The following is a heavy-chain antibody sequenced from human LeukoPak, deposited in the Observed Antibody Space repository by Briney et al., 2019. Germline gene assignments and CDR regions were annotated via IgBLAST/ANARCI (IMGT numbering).Heavy chain of an antibody. CDR1: GFTFSDYY. CDR3: ARVGTMVRGVIRYNWFDP. V-gene: IGHV3-11*04. CDR2: INSGGSTI. D-gene: IGHD3-10*01. Sequence: GGSLRLSCAASGFTFSDYYMTWIRQAPGKGLEWVSYINSGGSTIYYADSVQGRFTSSRDNGTKSLYLQMNSLRAEGTAVYSCARVGTMVRGVIRYNWFDPWGQGTLVTVSS. J-gene: IGHJ5*02.